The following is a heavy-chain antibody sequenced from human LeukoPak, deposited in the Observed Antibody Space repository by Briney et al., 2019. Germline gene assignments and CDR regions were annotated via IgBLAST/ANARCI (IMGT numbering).Heavy chain of an antibody. J-gene: IGHJ3*02. CDR3: ARDSPSRAFDI. Sequence: GSLRLSCAASGFTFSNYAMHWVRQAPGKGLEWVSIISFDGSNKYYADSVKGRFTISRDNAKNSLYLQMNSLRAEDTAVYYCARDSPSRAFDIWGQGTMVTVSS. V-gene: IGHV3-30*03. CDR1: GFTFSNYA. CDR2: ISFDGSNK.